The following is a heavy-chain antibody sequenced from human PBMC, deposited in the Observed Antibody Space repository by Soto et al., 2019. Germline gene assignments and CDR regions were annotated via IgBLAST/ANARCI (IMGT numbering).Heavy chain of an antibody. V-gene: IGHV1-8*01. CDR1: GYTFTSYD. CDR2: MNPNSGNT. Sequence: GASVKVSCKASGYTFTSYDINWVRQATGQGLEWMGWMNPNSGNTGYAQKFQGRVTMTRNTSISNSLYLQMNSLKTEDTAVYYCTRVVTRTNNYAFDVWGQGTMVTVSS. CDR3: TRVVTRTNNYAFDV. D-gene: IGHD2-8*01. J-gene: IGHJ3*01.